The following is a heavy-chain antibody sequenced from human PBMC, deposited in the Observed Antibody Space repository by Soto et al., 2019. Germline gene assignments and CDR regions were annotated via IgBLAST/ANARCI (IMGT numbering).Heavy chain of an antibody. V-gene: IGHV3-66*04. D-gene: IGHD3-3*01. CDR2: IYTSGTT. CDR3: TRLSFGVFLPAPGYYYMDV. J-gene: IGHJ6*03. CDR1: EFTVSNKY. Sequence: EVQVVESGGGLVQPGESLRLSCAASEFTVSNKYMSWVRQAPGKGLEWVSVIYTSGTTYYADSVKGRFTISRDTSKNTLYLQMNSLRGEDTAVYFWTRLSFGVFLPAPGYYYMDVWGKGTTVTVSS.